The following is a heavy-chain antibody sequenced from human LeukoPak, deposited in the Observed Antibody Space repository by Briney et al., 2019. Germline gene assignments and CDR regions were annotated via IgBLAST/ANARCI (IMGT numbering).Heavy chain of an antibody. CDR3: ARESDIVGAKYTYEY. Sequence: GASVKVSCKASGYTFTSYGISWVRQAPGQGLEWMGWISAYNGNTNYAQKFQGRVTMTRDTSTSTVYMELSSLRSEDAAVYYCARESDIVGAKYTYEYWGQGTLVTVSS. V-gene: IGHV1-18*01. J-gene: IGHJ4*02. D-gene: IGHD1-26*01. CDR1: GYTFTSYG. CDR2: ISAYNGNT.